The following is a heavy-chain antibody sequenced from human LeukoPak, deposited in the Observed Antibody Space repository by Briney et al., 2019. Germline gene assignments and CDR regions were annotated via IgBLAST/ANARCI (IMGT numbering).Heavy chain of an antibody. CDR3: AKADGLRITMIVVVPYFDY. CDR1: GNYW. Sequence: GGSLRLSCAASGNYWMHWVRQAPGKGLVWVSHINSDGSWTGYADSVKGRFTISRDNSKNTLYLQMNSLRAEDTAVYYCAKADGLRITMIVVVPYFDYWGQGTLVTVSS. V-gene: IGHV3-74*01. J-gene: IGHJ4*02. CDR2: INSDGSWT. D-gene: IGHD3-22*01.